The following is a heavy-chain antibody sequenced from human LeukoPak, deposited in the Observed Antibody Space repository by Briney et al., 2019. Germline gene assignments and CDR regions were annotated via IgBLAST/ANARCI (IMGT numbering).Heavy chain of an antibody. V-gene: IGHV3-48*01. CDR3: ARDPAQVGATPFFDY. CDR2: ISSSSSTI. Sequence: PGGSLRLSCAASGFTFSSYSMNWVRQAPGKGLEWVSYISSSSSTIYYADSVEGRFTISRDNAKNSLYLQMNSLRAEDTAVYYCARDPAQVGATPFFDYWGQGTLVTVSS. D-gene: IGHD1-26*01. J-gene: IGHJ4*02. CDR1: GFTFSSYS.